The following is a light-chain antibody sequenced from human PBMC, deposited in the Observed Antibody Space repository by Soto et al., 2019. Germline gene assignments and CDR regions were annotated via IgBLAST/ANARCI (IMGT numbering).Light chain of an antibody. CDR1: QSIRSN. CDR2: GAS. Sequence: EIVMTQSPATLSVSPGERVTLSCRASQSIRSNLAWYQQQPGQTPRLLIYGASTRATDIPARFSGSGSGTEFTHTVSSLQSEDFAVYYCQQYNSWPLTFSGGTKVEIK. V-gene: IGKV3D-15*01. J-gene: IGKJ4*01. CDR3: QQYNSWPLT.